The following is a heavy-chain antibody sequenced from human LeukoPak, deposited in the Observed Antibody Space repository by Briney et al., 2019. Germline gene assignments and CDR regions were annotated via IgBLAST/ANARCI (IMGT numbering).Heavy chain of an antibody. V-gene: IGHV4-34*01. CDR1: GGSFSGYY. CDR2: INHSGST. Sequence: SEALSLTCAVYGGSFSGYYWSWIRQPPGKGLEWIGEINHSGSTNYNPSLKSRVTISVDTSKNQFSLKLSSVTAADTAVYYCAAGWNDEGTPITFDYWGQGTLVTVSS. J-gene: IGHJ4*02. CDR3: AAGWNDEGTPITFDY. D-gene: IGHD1-1*01.